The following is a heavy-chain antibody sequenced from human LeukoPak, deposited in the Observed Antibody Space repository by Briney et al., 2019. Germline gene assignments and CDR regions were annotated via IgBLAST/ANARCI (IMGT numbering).Heavy chain of an antibody. D-gene: IGHD5-18*01. CDR3: AKGGYSNGRYYYYYMDV. V-gene: IGHV3-23*01. CDR2: ISGSGGST. Sequence: TGGSLRLSCAASGFTFSSYGMSWVRQAPGKGLEWVSAISGSGGSTYYADSVKGRFTISRDNSKNTLYLQMNSLRAEDTAVYYCAKGGYSNGRYYYYYMDVWGEGTTVTVSS. J-gene: IGHJ6*03. CDR1: GFTFSSYG.